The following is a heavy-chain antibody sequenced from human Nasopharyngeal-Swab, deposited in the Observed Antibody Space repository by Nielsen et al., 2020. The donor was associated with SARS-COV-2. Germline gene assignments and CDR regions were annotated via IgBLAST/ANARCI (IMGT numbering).Heavy chain of an antibody. CDR3: ARGRDTYYDILTGYYKDLWYFDY. J-gene: IGHJ4*02. CDR2: ISSSGSTI. D-gene: IGHD3-9*01. V-gene: IGHV3-48*03. CDR1: GFTFSSYE. Sequence: GESLKISCAASGFTFSSYEMNWVRQAPGKGLEWVSYISSSGSTIYYADSVKGRFTISRDNAKNSLHLQMNSLRAEDTAVYYCARGRDTYYDILTGYYKDLWYFDYWGQGTLVTVSS.